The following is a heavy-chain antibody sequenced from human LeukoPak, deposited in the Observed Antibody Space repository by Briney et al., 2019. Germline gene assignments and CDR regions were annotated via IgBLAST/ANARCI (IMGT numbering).Heavy chain of an antibody. CDR2: IKQDGSEK. D-gene: IGHD6-6*01. V-gene: IGHV3-7*01. CDR3: ARGSSSSSTGFDY. CDR1: GFTFSSYW. J-gene: IGHJ4*02. Sequence: GGSLRLSCAASGFTFSSYWMSWVRQAPGKGLEWVANIKQDGSEKYYVDSVKGRFTISRDNAKNSLYLQMNSLRAEDTAVYYCARGSSSSSTGFDYWGQGTLVTVSS.